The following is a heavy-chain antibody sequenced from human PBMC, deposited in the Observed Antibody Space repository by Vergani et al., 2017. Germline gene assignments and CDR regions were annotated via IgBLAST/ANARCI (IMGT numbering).Heavy chain of an antibody. CDR2: MNPNSGNT. CDR3: ARDHLLPVIRFLEWLSTYGMDV. J-gene: IGHJ6*02. V-gene: IGHV1-8*01. D-gene: IGHD3-3*01. Sequence: QVQLVQSGAEVKKPGASVKVSCKASGYTFTSYDVNWVRQATGQGLEWMGWMNPNSGNTGYAQKFQGRVTMTRNTSISTAYMELSSLRSEDTAVYYCARDHLLPVIRFLEWLSTYGMDVWGQGTTVTVSS. CDR1: GYTFTSYD.